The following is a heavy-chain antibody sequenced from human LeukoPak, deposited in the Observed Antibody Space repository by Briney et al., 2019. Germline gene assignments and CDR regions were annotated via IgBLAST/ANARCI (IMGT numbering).Heavy chain of an antibody. D-gene: IGHD5-18*01. J-gene: IGHJ4*02. CDR1: GFTFSSYS. V-gene: IGHV3-21*04. CDR3: AKDQYTAMVFDY. Sequence: PGGSLRLSCAASGFTFSSYSMNWVRQAPGKGLEWVSSISSSSSYIYYADSVKGRFTISRDNAKNSLYLQMNSLRAEDTAVYYCAKDQYTAMVFDYWGQRTLVTVSS. CDR2: ISSSSSYI.